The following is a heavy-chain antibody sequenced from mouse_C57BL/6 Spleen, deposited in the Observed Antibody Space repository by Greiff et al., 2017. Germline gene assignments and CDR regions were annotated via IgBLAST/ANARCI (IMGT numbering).Heavy chain of an antibody. J-gene: IGHJ3*01. CDR2: IDPETGGT. CDR1: GYTFTDYE. CDR3: TRSQRGAY. V-gene: IGHV1-15*01. Sequence: QVQLQQSGAELVRPGASVTLSCKASGYTFTDYEMHWVKQTPVHGLEWIGAIDPETGGTAYNQKFKGKAILTADKSSSTAYMELRSLTSEDSAVYYCTRSQRGAYWGQGTLVTVSA. D-gene: IGHD6-1*01.